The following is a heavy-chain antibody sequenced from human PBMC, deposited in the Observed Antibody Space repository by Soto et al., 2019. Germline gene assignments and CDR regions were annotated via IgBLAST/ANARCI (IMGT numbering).Heavy chain of an antibody. CDR1: GFTFSSYI. CDR3: ARGQVAGTRYFDL. V-gene: IGHV3-21*01. CDR2: ISSSSSYI. D-gene: IGHD6-19*01. Sequence: EVQLVESGGGLVKPGGSLRLSCAASGFTFSSYIMNWVRQAPGKGLDWVSSISSSSSYIYYADSVKGRFTISRDNAKNSLYLQMNSLRAEDTAVYYCARGQVAGTRYFDLWGRGTLVTVSS. J-gene: IGHJ2*01.